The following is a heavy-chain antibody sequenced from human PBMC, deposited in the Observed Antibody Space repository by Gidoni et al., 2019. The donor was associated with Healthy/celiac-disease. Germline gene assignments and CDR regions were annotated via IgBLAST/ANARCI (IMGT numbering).Heavy chain of an antibody. CDR3: ARLPQLRFLEWFWGFFDY. D-gene: IGHD3-3*01. CDR1: GGSISSSSYY. Sequence: PGLVKPSETLSLTCTVSGGSISSSSYYWGWIRQPPGKGLEWIGSIYYSGSTYYNPSLKSRVTISVDTSKNQFSLKLSSVTAADTAVYYCARLPQLRFLEWFWGFFDYWGQGTLVTVSS. CDR2: IYYSGST. V-gene: IGHV4-39*01. J-gene: IGHJ4*02.